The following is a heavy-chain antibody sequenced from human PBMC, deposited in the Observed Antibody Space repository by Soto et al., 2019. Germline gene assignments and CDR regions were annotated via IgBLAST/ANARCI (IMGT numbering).Heavy chain of an antibody. D-gene: IGHD5-18*01. Sequence: SETLSLTCTVSGGSVSSDIYYWTWIRQPPGKGLEWIGYIFYSGGSNYRPSLKSGVTISVVASKNQFSLNLSSVTAADTAVYYCAREGAVTATFDYRGQGALVTVPQ. V-gene: IGHV4-61*01. CDR1: GGSVSSDIYY. CDR2: IFYSGGS. J-gene: IGHJ4*02. CDR3: AREGAVTATFDY.